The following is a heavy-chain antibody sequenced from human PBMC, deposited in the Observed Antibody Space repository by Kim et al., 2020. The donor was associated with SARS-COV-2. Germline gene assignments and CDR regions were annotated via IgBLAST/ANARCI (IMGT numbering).Heavy chain of an antibody. Sequence: GGSLRLSCAASGFTFSNAWMSWVHQAPGKGLEWVGRIKSKTDGGTTDYAAPVKGRFTISRDDSKNTLYLQMNSLKTEDTAVYYCTTRNYYDSSGTGDYWGQGTLVTVSS. D-gene: IGHD3-22*01. J-gene: IGHJ4*02. CDR1: GFTFSNAW. V-gene: IGHV3-15*01. CDR3: TTRNYYDSSGTGDY. CDR2: IKSKTDGGTT.